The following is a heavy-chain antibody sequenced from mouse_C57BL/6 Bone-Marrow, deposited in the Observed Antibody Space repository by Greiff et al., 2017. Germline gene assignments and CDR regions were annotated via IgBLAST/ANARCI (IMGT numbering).Heavy chain of an antibody. Sequence: DVKLQESGPGLVKPSQSLSLTCSVTGYSITSGYYWNWIRQFPGNKLEWMGYISYDGSNNYNPSLKNRISITRDTSKNQFFLKLNSVTTEDTATYYCARGGYYPYYYAMDYWGQGTSVTVSS. CDR2: ISYDGSN. J-gene: IGHJ4*01. CDR1: GYSITSGYY. CDR3: ARGGYYPYYYAMDY. V-gene: IGHV3-6*01. D-gene: IGHD2-3*01.